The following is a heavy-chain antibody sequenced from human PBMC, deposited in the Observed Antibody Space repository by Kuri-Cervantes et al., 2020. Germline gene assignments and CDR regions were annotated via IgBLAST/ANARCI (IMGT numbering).Heavy chain of an antibody. CDR2: IYYSGST. J-gene: IGHJ5*02. D-gene: IGHD3-22*01. CDR3: AREDYYDSSGYMHWFDP. Sequence: SETLSLTCTVSGGSISSYYWSWIRQPPGKGLEWIGYIYYSGSTNYNPSLKSRVTISVDTSKNQFSLKLSSVTAADTAVYYCAREDYYDSSGYMHWFDPWGQGTLVTVSS. V-gene: IGHV4-59*01. CDR1: GGSISSYY.